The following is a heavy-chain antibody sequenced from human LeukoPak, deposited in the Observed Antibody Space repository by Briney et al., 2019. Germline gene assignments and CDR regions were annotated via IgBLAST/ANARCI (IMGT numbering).Heavy chain of an antibody. CDR2: IKQDGSEK. V-gene: IGHV3-7*01. CDR1: GFTFSSYW. D-gene: IGHD3-22*01. CDR3: ARDRAYYDSSGYLEYFQH. Sequence: GGSLRLSCAASGFTFSSYWMSWVRQAQGKGLEWVANIKQDGSEKYYVDSVKGRFTISRDNAKNSLYLQMNSLRAEDTAVYYCARDRAYYDSSGYLEYFQHWGQGTLVTVSS. J-gene: IGHJ1*01.